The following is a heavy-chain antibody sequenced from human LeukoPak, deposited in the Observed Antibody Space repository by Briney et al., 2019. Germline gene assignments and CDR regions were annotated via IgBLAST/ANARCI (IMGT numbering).Heavy chain of an antibody. Sequence: GGSLRLSCAASGFTFSSYGMHWVRQAPGKGLEWVAVISYDGSNKYYADSVKGRFTISRDNSKNTLYLQMNSLRAEDTAVYYCAKSPNYYDSSGYPSILDYWGQGTLVTVSS. D-gene: IGHD3-22*01. CDR2: ISYDGSNK. CDR3: AKSPNYYDSSGYPSILDY. V-gene: IGHV3-30*18. CDR1: GFTFSSYG. J-gene: IGHJ4*02.